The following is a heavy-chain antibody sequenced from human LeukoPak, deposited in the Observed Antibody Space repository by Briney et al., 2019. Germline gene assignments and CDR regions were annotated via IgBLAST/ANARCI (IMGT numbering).Heavy chain of an antibody. V-gene: IGHV3-30*14. J-gene: IGHJ5*02. CDR3: ARHDWFDP. CDR2: ISYDGSNK. Sequence: GGSLRLSCAASGFTFSSYAMHWVRQAPGKGLEWVAVISYDGSNKYYADSVKGRFTISRDNSKNTVYLQMNSLRAEDTAVYYCARHDWFDPWGQGTLVTVSS. CDR1: GFTFSSYA.